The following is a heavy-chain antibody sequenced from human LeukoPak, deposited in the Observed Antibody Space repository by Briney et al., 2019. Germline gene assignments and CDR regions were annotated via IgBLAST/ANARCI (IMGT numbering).Heavy chain of an antibody. CDR2: INPNSGGT. CDR3: ARVRARDWGLLGY. J-gene: IGHJ4*02. D-gene: IGHD3-9*01. Sequence: ASVKVSCKASGYTFTGYYMHWVRQAPGQGLEWMGWINPNSGGTNYAQKFQGRVTMTRDTSISTAYMELSRLRSDDTAVYYCARVRARDWGLLGYWGQGTLVTVSS. CDR1: GYTFTGYY. V-gene: IGHV1-2*02.